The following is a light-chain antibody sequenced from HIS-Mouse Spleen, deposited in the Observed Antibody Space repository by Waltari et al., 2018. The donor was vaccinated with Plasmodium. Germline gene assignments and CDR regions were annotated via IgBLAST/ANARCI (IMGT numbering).Light chain of an antibody. Sequence: EIVMTQSPATLSVSPGERANLPCRASQSVSSNLAWYQQNPGQAPRLLIYGASTRATGIPARFSGSGSGTEFTLTISSLQSEDFAVYYCQQYNNWSFTFGPGTKVDIK. CDR3: QQYNNWSFT. CDR2: GAS. J-gene: IGKJ3*01. V-gene: IGKV3-15*01. CDR1: QSVSSN.